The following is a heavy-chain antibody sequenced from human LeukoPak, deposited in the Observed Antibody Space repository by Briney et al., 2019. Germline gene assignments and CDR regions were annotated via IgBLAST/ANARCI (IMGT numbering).Heavy chain of an antibody. V-gene: IGHV3-21*01. CDR1: GFTFSSFS. Sequence: GGSLRLSCAASGFTFSSFSMNWVRQAPGKGLEWVSSISSSSSYIYYADSVKGRFTISRDNAKNSLYLQMNSLRAKDTAVYYCARGRTTVVTTLDYWGQGTLVTVSS. J-gene: IGHJ4*02. CDR2: ISSSSSYI. D-gene: IGHD4-23*01. CDR3: ARGRTTVVTTLDY.